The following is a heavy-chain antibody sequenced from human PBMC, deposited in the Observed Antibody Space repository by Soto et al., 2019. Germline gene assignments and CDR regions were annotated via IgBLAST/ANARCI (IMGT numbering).Heavy chain of an antibody. Sequence: PSETLSLTCTISGGSVSSYQWSWIRQPPGKGLEWIGLTSYSGNTVYSPSLKSRVAFSVDTSKNHFSLTLTSVTAADTAVYYCARDGVGPFDYWGQGTLVTVSS. J-gene: IGHJ4*02. CDR2: TSYSGNT. CDR3: ARDGVGPFDY. CDR1: GGSVSSYQ. D-gene: IGHD1-26*01. V-gene: IGHV4-59*02.